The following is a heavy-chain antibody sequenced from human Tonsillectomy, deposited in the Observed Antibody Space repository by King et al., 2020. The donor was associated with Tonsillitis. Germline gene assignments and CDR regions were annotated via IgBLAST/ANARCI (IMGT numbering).Heavy chain of an antibody. CDR1: GFTFDDYA. Sequence: VQLVESGGGLVQPGRSLRLSCAASGFTFDDYAMHWVRQAPGKSLEWVSGISWNSGSIGYADSVKGRFTISRDNAKNSLYLQMNSLRAEDTALYYCAKDIKGYSGYDSTIDYWGQGTLVTVSS. CDR2: ISWNSGSI. CDR3: AKDIKGYSGYDSTIDY. V-gene: IGHV3-9*01. J-gene: IGHJ4*02. D-gene: IGHD5-12*01.